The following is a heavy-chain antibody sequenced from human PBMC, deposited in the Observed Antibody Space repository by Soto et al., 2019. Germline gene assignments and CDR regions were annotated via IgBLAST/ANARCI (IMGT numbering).Heavy chain of an antibody. CDR3: ARGIFGSGTANDY. Sequence: EVQLVESGGGLVQPGGSLRLSCAASGFTFSGSWMHWVRQAPGKGLVWVSRINGDGSGTSYADLVTGRFTISRDDAKNTLFLQMNGLRAEATAVYYCARGIFGSGTANDYWGQGTLVTVSS. D-gene: IGHD3-10*01. J-gene: IGHJ4*02. CDR2: INGDGSGT. V-gene: IGHV3-74*01. CDR1: GFTFSGSW.